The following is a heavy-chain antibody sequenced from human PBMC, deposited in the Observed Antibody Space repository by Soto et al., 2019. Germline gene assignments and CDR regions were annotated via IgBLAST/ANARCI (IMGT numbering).Heavy chain of an antibody. D-gene: IGHD3-10*01. J-gene: IGHJ6*02. V-gene: IGHV5-10-1*01. CDR2: IDPSDSYT. CDR1: GYSFTSYW. CDR3: ARHLYFAGSYSDYYGMDV. Sequence: GESLKISCKGSGYSFTSYWISWVRQMPGKGLEWMGRIDPSDSYTNYSPSFQGHVTISADKSISTAYLQWSSLKASDTTMYYCARHLYFAGSYSDYYGMDVWGQGTTVTV.